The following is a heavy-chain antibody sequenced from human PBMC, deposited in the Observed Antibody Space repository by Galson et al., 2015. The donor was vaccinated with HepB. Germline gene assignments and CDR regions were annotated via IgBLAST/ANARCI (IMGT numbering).Heavy chain of an antibody. CDR1: GGSFSSYY. J-gene: IGHJ4*02. CDR3: ARGKYYGSELSALLDY. CDR2: IYYSGNT. V-gene: IGHV4-59*01. Sequence: SETLSLTCTVSGGSFSSYYWIWIRQPPGKGLEWIGYIYYSGNTNYNPSLKSRVTISVDTSKNQFSLKVSSVTAADTAVYYCARGKYYGSELSALLDYWGQGTLVTVSS. D-gene: IGHD3-10*01.